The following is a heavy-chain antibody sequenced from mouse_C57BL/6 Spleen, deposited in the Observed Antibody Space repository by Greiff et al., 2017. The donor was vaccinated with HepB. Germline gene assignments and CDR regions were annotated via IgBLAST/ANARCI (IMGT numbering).Heavy chain of an antibody. D-gene: IGHD2-4*01. CDR1: GYAFSSSW. Sequence: QVQLKESGPELVKPGASVKISCKASGYAFSSSWMNWVKQRPGKGLEWIGLIYPGDGDTNYNGKFKGKATLTADKSSSTAYMQLSSLTSEDSAVYFCANDYDEYYAMDYWGQGTSVTVSS. J-gene: IGHJ4*01. V-gene: IGHV1-82*01. CDR2: IYPGDGDT. CDR3: ANDYDEYYAMDY.